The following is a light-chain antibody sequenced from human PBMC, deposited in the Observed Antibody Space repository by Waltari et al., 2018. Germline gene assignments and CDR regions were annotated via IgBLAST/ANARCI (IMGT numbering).Light chain of an antibody. Sequence: EIVLTQSPATLSVSPGERVTLSCSASQSVSSNLAWYQQKPGPAPRLLIYGASTRATGIRARFSGSGSGTEFTLAISSLQSEDFAVYFCQENNNWPPVWTFGQGTNVEIK. J-gene: IGKJ1*01. CDR3: QENNNWPPVWT. CDR2: GAS. V-gene: IGKV3-15*01. CDR1: QSVSSN.